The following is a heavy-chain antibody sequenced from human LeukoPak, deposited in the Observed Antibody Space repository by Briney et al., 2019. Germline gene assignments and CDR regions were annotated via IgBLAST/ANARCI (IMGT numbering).Heavy chain of an antibody. D-gene: IGHD1-26*01. CDR3: ARERGRGRDSPWFDY. Sequence: GGSLRLSCAVSGFTFSNHGMSWVRQAPGKELEWVSSIRGSGSSTYYADSVKGRFTISRDNSKNTLDLQMTGLRAEDTAVYYCARERGRGRDSPWFDYWGQGTLVTVSS. J-gene: IGHJ4*02. CDR2: IRGSGSST. V-gene: IGHV3-23*01. CDR1: GFTFSNHG.